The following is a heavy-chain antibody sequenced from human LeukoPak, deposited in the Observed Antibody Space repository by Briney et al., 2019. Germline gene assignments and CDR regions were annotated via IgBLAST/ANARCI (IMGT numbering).Heavy chain of an antibody. J-gene: IGHJ4*02. D-gene: IGHD3-22*01. Sequence: PGGSLRLSCAASGFTFSSYAMSWVRQAPGKGLEWVSAISGSGGSTYYADSVKGRFTISRDNSKNTLYLQMNSLRAEDTAVYYCAKKTYYYDSSGSHFDYWGQGTLVTVSS. V-gene: IGHV3-23*01. CDR2: ISGSGGST. CDR1: GFTFSSYA. CDR3: AKKTYYYDSSGSHFDY.